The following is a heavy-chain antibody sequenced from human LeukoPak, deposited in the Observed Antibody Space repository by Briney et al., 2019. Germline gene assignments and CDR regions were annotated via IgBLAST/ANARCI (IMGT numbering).Heavy chain of an antibody. Sequence: SGGSLRLSCAASGFTFSSYTVSWVRQPPGKGLEWVSSISSSGSDMYYADSVKGRFTISRDNAKNSLYLQMNSLRAEDTAVYYCTSQKGFDDWGQGTLVTVSS. CDR3: TSQKGFDD. CDR2: ISSSGSDM. CDR1: GFTFSSYT. J-gene: IGHJ4*02. V-gene: IGHV3-21*01.